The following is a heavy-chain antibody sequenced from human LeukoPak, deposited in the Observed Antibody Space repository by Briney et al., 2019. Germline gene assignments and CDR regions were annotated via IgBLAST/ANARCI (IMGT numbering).Heavy chain of an antibody. Sequence: GASVKVSCKASGYTFTGYYMHWVRQAPGQRLEWMGWINPNSGGTNYAQKFQGRVTMTRDTSISTAYMELSRLRSDDTAVYYCARDWEWAVEFNNWFDPWGQGTLVTVSS. CDR1: GYTFTGYY. V-gene: IGHV1-2*02. D-gene: IGHD3-3*01. CDR2: INPNSGGT. J-gene: IGHJ5*02. CDR3: ARDWEWAVEFNNWFDP.